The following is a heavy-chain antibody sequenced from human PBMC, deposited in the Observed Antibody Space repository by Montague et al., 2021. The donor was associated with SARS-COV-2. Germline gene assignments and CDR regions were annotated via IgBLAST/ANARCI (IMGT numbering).Heavy chain of an antibody. CDR2: INNDGSRI. CDR3: VRDLGWNEDY. J-gene: IGHJ4*02. Sequence: SLRLSCAASGFTFRNCWMHWVRQVPGKGLVWVSRINNDGSRITYADSVGGRFTISRDNAKNTVYLQLSSLRVDDTAVYYCVRDLGWNEDYWGQGTLVTVSS. CDR1: GFTFRNCW. V-gene: IGHV3-74*03. D-gene: IGHD1-1*01.